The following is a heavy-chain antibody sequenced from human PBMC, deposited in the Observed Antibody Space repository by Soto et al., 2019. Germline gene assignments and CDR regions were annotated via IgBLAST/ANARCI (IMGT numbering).Heavy chain of an antibody. V-gene: IGHV4-4*07. CDR2: IYTSGAS. J-gene: IGHJ4*02. CDR1: GGTMSSNY. D-gene: IGHD6-19*01. CDR3: ARDQRLDSYSSALYLYFDS. Sequence: QVQLQESGPGLVKPSATLSLTCTVSGGTMSSNYWSWIRQSAGKGLEWIGRIYTSGASNYNPSIKSRATVSVASSKNRFSLKLTSVTAADTAVYYCARDQRLDSYSSALYLYFDSWGQGSLVTVSS.